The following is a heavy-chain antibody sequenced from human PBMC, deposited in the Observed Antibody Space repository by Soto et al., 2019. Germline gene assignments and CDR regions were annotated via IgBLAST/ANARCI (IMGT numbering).Heavy chain of an antibody. D-gene: IGHD4-17*01. V-gene: IGHV1-18*01. CDR2: ISAYNGNT. J-gene: IGHJ5*02. CDR1: GYTFTSYG. Sequence: ASVKVSCKASGYTFTSYGISWVRQAPGQGLEWMGWISAYNGNTNYAQKLQGRVTMTTDTSTSTAYMELRSLRSDDTAVYYCAREGPRYGDYLNWFDPWGQGTLVTVSS. CDR3: AREGPRYGDYLNWFDP.